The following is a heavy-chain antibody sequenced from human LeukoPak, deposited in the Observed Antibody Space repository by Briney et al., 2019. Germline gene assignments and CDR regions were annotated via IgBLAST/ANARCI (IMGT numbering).Heavy chain of an antibody. Sequence: PSETLSLTCTVSGGSISSSSYYWGWIRQPPGKGLEWIGYIYYSGSTNYNPSLKSRVTISVDTSKNQFSLKLSSVTAADTAVYYCARLIEDYYFDYWGQGTLVTVSS. CDR2: IYYSGST. CDR3: ARLIEDYYFDY. J-gene: IGHJ4*02. V-gene: IGHV4-61*05. CDR1: GGSISSSSYY. D-gene: IGHD2-21*01.